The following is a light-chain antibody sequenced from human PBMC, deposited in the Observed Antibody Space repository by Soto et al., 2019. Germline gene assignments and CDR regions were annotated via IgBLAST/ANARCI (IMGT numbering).Light chain of an antibody. CDR3: QQSYSTPPT. CDR1: QSISSY. CDR2: AAS. J-gene: IGKJ1*01. V-gene: IGKV1-39*01. Sequence: DIQMTQSPSSLSASVGDRVTITCRASQSISSYLNWYPQKPGKAPKLLIYAASSLQSGVPSRFSGSGSGTDFTLTISSLQPEDFATYYCQQSYSTPPTFGQGTKVDIK.